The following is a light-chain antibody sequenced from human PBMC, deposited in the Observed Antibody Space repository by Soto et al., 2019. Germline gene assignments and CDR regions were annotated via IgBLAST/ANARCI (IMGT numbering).Light chain of an antibody. Sequence: EIVMTQSPATLSVSPGEGATLSCRTSQSVSSNLTWYQQKPGQAPRLLIYGASTRATGVPARFSGSGSGTEFTLTISSLQSEDFTVYYCQQRSNWPPRFTFGQGTRLEIK. CDR2: GAS. J-gene: IGKJ5*01. V-gene: IGKV3-15*01. CDR3: QQRSNWPPRFT. CDR1: QSVSSN.